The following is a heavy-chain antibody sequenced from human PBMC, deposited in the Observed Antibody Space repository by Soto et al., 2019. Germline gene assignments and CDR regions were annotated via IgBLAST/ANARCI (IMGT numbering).Heavy chain of an antibody. V-gene: IGHV4-59*08. D-gene: IGHD4-4*01. CDR2: IYYSGST. J-gene: IGHJ1*01. CDR3: ARQDYSNGPYFQH. CDR1: GGSISSYY. Sequence: SETLSLTCTVSGGSISSYYWSWIRQPPGKGLEYIGYIYYSGSTNYNPSLKSRVTMSVDRSKNQFSLKLSSVTAADTAVYYCARQDYSNGPYFQHWGQGTLVTVSS.